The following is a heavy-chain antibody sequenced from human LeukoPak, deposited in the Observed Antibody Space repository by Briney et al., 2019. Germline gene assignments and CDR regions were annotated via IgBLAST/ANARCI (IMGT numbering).Heavy chain of an antibody. D-gene: IGHD3-10*01. Sequence: GGSLRLSCAASGFTFSNYEINWVRQAPGKGLEWVSYISSSGNTIYYADSVKGRFTISRDNAKNSLYLQMNSLRAEDTAVYYCAVRVQNWGQGTLVTVTS. CDR1: GFTFSNYE. CDR3: AVRVQN. CDR2: ISSSGNTI. J-gene: IGHJ4*02. V-gene: IGHV3-48*03.